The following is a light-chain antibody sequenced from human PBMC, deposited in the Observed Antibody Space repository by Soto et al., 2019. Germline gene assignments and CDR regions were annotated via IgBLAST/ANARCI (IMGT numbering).Light chain of an antibody. V-gene: IGLV2-11*01. CDR2: DVS. Sequence: QSALTQPRSVSGSPGQSVTISCTGTSSDVGGYNYVSWYQQHPGKAPKLMIYDVSKRPSGVPDRFSGSESGNTASLTISGRQAEDEADYYCCSYAGSYTLVFGTGTKVTVL. CDR1: SSDVGGYNY. CDR3: CSYAGSYTLV. J-gene: IGLJ1*01.